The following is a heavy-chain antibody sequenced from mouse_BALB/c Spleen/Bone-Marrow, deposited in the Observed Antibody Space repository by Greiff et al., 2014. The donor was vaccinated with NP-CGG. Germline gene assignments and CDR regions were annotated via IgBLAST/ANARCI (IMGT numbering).Heavy chain of an antibody. V-gene: IGHV1-14*01. CDR1: GYTFTSYV. CDR2: INPYNDGT. J-gene: IGHJ2*01. Sequence: QLKGSGPELGKPGASVKMSCKASGYTFTSYVLHWGEQKPGQGLEGIGYINPYNDGTKYNEKFKGKATLTSDKSSSTAYMELSSLTSEDSAVYYCARRGRIAEALGYWGQGTTLTVSS. CDR3: ARRGRIAEALGY. D-gene: IGHD6-1*01.